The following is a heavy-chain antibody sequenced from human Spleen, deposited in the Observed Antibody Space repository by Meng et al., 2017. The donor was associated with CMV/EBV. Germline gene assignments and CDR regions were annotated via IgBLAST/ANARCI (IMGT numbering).Heavy chain of an antibody. CDR3: ARDFGSDYGDSKLLFDY. CDR1: YAFNTYG. J-gene: IGHJ4*02. Sequence: YAFNTYGISWVRQAPGQGLEWMGWISSYNGNTNYAQKVQGSLIMTIDTSTTTAYMELRSLRSDDTAVYYCARDFGSDYGDSKLLFDYWGQGTLVTVSS. D-gene: IGHD4-17*01. CDR2: ISSYNGNT. V-gene: IGHV1-18*04.